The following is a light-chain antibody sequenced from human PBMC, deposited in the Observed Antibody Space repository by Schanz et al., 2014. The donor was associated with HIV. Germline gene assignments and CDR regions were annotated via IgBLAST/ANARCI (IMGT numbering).Light chain of an antibody. V-gene: IGKV1-5*03. J-gene: IGKJ1*01. CDR2: RAS. CDR3: QQYAVSSWT. CDR1: QNIDNW. Sequence: IQMTQSPSTLSASVGDRVTLTCRASQNIDNWVAWYQQKPGKAPNLLIYRASTLKTGVPSRFSGSGSGTEFALTISSLQPDDFATYYCQQYAVSSWTFGQGTRVQSK.